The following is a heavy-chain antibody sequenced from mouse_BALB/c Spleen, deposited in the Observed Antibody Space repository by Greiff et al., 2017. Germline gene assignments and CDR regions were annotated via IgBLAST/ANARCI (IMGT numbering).Heavy chain of an antibody. CDR3: ARGYYGSSSYFDY. Sequence: VQLQQPGAELVKPGASVKLSCKASGYTFTSYWMHWVKQRPGQGLEWIGEIDPSDSYTNYNQKFKGKATLTVDKSSSTAYMQLSSLTSEDSAVYYCARGYYGSSSYFDYWGQGTTLTVSS. D-gene: IGHD1-1*01. CDR1: GYTFTSYW. CDR2: IDPSDSYT. J-gene: IGHJ2*01. V-gene: IGHV1-69*02.